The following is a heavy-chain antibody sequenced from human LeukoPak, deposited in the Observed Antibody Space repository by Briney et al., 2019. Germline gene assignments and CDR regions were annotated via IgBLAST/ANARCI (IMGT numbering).Heavy chain of an antibody. CDR2: INQDGSAK. J-gene: IGHJ4*02. V-gene: IGHV3-7*01. CDR3: ARDVHGGAFDY. Sequence: GGSLRLSCAASGFTFSDYWMNWVRQAPGKGLEWVANINQDGSAKYYVDSVKGRFTFSRDNAMNSLFLQMDSLRAEDTAVYYCARDVHGGAFDYWGQGTLVTVSS. D-gene: IGHD4-23*01. CDR1: GFTFSDYW.